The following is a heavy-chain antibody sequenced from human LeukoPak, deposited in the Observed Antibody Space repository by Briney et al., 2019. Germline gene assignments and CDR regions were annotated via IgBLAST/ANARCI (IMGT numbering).Heavy chain of an antibody. J-gene: IGHJ6*02. CDR3: AKGTYYYYYGMDV. CDR1: GLTFSSYA. CDR2: ISYDGSNK. V-gene: IGHV3-30-3*01. D-gene: IGHD1-14*01. Sequence: GGSLRLSCAASGLTFSSYAMHWVRQAPGKGLEWVAVISYDGSNKYYADSVKGRFTISRDNSKNTLYLQMNSLRAEDTAVYYCAKGTYYYYYGMDVWGQGTTVTVSS.